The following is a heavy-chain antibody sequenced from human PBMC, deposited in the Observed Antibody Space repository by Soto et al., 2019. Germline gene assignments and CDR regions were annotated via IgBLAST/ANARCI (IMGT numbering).Heavy chain of an antibody. V-gene: IGHV4-59*01. D-gene: IGHD6-19*01. CDR3: ARSLGWGHDY. J-gene: IGHJ4*02. Sequence: SETLSLTCTVSGGSISSYCWSWIRQPPGKGLEWIGYIYYSGSTNYNPSLKSRVTISVDTSKNQFSLKLSSVTAADTAVYYCARSLGWGHDYWGQGTLVTVSS. CDR2: IYYSGST. CDR1: GGSISSYC.